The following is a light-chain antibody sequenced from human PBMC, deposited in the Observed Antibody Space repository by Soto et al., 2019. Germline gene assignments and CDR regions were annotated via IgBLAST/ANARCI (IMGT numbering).Light chain of an antibody. V-gene: IGLV6-57*01. CDR2: EDN. CDR1: SGSIASNY. CDR3: QSYDSSNQV. J-gene: IGLJ2*01. Sequence: NFMLTQPHSVSESPGKTVTISCTRSSGSIASNYVQWYQQRPGRSPTTVIYEDNQRPSGVPDRFSGSIDSSSNSAPLTISGLKTEDEADYYCQSYDSSNQVFGGGTKLTVL.